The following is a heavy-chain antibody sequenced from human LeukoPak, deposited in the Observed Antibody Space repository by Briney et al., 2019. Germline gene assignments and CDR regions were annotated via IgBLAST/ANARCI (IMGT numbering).Heavy chain of an antibody. V-gene: IGHV3-21*01. CDR3: ARASDPRGSFDY. J-gene: IGHJ4*02. CDR1: GFTFSSYS. D-gene: IGHD3-10*01. Sequence: GSLRLSCAASGFTFSSYSMNWVRQAPGKGLEGVSSISSSSSYICYADSVKGRFTISRDNAKNSLYLQMNSLRAEDTAVYYCARASDPRGSFDYWGQGTLVTVSS. CDR2: ISSSSSYI.